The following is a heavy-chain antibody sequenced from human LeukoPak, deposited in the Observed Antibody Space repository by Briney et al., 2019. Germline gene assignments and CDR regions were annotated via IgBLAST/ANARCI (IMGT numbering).Heavy chain of an antibody. CDR2: IYYNEGT. Sequence: PSETLSLTCTVSGGSISNYYWSWIRQPPGKGLEWIGDIYYNEGTTYNPSLKSRVTISVDTSKNQFSLKLSSVTAADTAVYYCARDGGGNSFDYWGQGTLVTVSS. J-gene: IGHJ4*02. CDR3: ARDGGGNSFDY. CDR1: GGSISNYY. D-gene: IGHD4-23*01. V-gene: IGHV4-59*12.